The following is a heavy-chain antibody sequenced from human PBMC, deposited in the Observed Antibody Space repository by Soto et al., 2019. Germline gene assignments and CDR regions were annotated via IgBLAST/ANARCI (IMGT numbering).Heavy chain of an antibody. J-gene: IGHJ6*02. D-gene: IGHD4-4*01. Sequence: PGGSLRLSCAASGFTFSSYGMHWVRQAPGKGLEWVAVISYDGSNKYYADSVKGRFTISRDNSKNTLYLQMNSLRAEDTAVYYCAKDRTVTRLPGFWGQGTTVTVSS. V-gene: IGHV3-30*18. CDR1: GFTFSSYG. CDR3: AKDRTVTRLPGF. CDR2: ISYDGSNK.